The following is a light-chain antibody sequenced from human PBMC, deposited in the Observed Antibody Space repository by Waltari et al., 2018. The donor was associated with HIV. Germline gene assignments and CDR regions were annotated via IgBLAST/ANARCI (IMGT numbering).Light chain of an antibody. CDR3: SSYTSAETVV. CDR1: SSDVGAYKY. V-gene: IGLV2-14*01. J-gene: IGLJ1*01. Sequence: QSALTQPASVSGSPGQSITISCTGTSSDVGAYKYVSWYQQHPDKVPKLIIYEFINRPSVVSNRVSGSKSGNTASLTISGLQTEYEADYYCSSYTSAETVVFGVGTRVTVL. CDR2: EFI.